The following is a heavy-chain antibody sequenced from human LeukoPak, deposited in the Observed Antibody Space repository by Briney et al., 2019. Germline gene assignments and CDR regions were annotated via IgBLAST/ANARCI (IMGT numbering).Heavy chain of an antibody. V-gene: IGHV3-64D*09. D-gene: IGHD3-22*01. CDR2: ITSNGDTT. Sequence: GGSLRPSCSASGFTFSSYIMHWARQAPGKGLEYVSAITSNGDTTYYADSVKGRVTISRDNSKNTLYLQMSSLRAEDTAVYYCVEDDSYYYDSSGRDSWGQGTLVTVSS. CDR1: GFTFSSYI. J-gene: IGHJ4*02. CDR3: VEDDSYYYDSSGRDS.